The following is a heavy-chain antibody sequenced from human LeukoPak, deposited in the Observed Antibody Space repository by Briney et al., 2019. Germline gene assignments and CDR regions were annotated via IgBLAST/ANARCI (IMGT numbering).Heavy chain of an antibody. CDR2: IYTSGST. CDR3: ARHWSSTLINWFDP. J-gene: IGHJ5*01. Sequence: SETLSLTCTVSGDSISSYYWSWIRQPPGKGLEWIGYIYTSGSTKYNPSLKSRVTISEDTSKNQFSLKLSSVTAADTAVYYCARHWSSTLINWFDPWGQGTLVTVSS. V-gene: IGHV4-4*09. D-gene: IGHD2-2*01. CDR1: GDSISSYY.